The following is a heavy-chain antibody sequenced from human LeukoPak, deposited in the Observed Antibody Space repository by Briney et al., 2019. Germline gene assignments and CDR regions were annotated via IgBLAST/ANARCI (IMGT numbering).Heavy chain of an antibody. Sequence: ASETLSLTCTVSGGSISRYYWSWIRQPPGKGLEWIGYIYYNGIPNYNPSLKSRVTISVDTSKNQFSLNLITVTAADTAVYYCATGSNVGLYYYYYMDVWGKGTTVTVSS. CDR2: IYYNGIP. D-gene: IGHD3-10*01. J-gene: IGHJ6*03. CDR1: GGSISRYY. V-gene: IGHV4-59*01. CDR3: ATGSNVGLYYYYYMDV.